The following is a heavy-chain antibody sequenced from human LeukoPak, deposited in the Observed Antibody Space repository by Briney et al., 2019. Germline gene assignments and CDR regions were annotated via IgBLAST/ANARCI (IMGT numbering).Heavy chain of an antibody. J-gene: IGHJ6*02. CDR2: INPSGGST. Sequence: ASVKVSCKASGYTFTSYYMHRVRQAPGQGLEWMGIINPSGGSTSYAQKFQGRVTMTRDTSTSTVYMELSSLRSEDTAVYYCARDRDNNYYYYGMDVWGQGTTVTVSS. CDR3: ARDRDNNYYYYGMDV. CDR1: GYTFTSYY. D-gene: IGHD1-14*01. V-gene: IGHV1-46*01.